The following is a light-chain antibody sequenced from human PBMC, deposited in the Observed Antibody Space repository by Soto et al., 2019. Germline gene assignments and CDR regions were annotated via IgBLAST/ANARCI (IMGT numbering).Light chain of an antibody. J-gene: IGLJ1*01. CDR3: SSFRAGNTYV. V-gene: IGLV2-14*01. CDR1: SSDVGDYNY. CDR2: EVN. Sequence: QSVLTQPASVSGSPGQSITISCTGTSSDVGDYNYVSWYQHHPGKAPKLLIYEVNNRPSGVSHRFSGSKSGNTASLTISGLQAEDESDYYCSSFRAGNTYVFGTGTKLTVL.